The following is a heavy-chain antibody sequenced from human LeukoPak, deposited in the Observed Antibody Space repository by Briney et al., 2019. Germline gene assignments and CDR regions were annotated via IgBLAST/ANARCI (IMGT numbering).Heavy chain of an antibody. CDR1: GFIFSNDA. CDR3: ARATLPRGAHCRGVNCYELDF. CDR2: ISFDASRS. D-gene: IGHD2-15*01. V-gene: IGHV3-30*04. Sequence: GGSLRLSCPASGFIFSNDAMHWVRQAPGKGLEWVAVISFDASRSGSADSVQGRFTISRYSSKNTLYLQMNSLRVEDTAVYFCARATLPRGAHCRGVNCYELDFWGRGTLVTVSS. J-gene: IGHJ4*02.